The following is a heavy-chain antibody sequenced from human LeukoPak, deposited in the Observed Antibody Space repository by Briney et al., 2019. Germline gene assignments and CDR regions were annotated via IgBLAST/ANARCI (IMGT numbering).Heavy chain of an antibody. V-gene: IGHV3-30*02. CDR1: GFTFSSYG. Sequence: GGSLRLSCAASGFTFSSYGMHWVREAPGKGLEWVAFIRYDGSNKYYADSVKGRFTISRDNSKNTLYLQMNSLRAEDTAVYYCAKDLDFDPSDMDVWGKGTTVTVSS. CDR3: AKDLDFDPSDMDV. D-gene: IGHD3-3*01. J-gene: IGHJ6*03. CDR2: IRYDGSNK.